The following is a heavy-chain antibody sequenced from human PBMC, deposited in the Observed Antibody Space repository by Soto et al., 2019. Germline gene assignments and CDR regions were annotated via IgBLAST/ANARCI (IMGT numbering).Heavy chain of an antibody. CDR2: IYYSGST. J-gene: IGHJ6*02. CDR3: ARDATYSSRWYYYGMDV. Sequence: SETLSLTCTVSGGSISSYYWSWIRQPPGKGLEWIGYIYYSGSTNYNPSLKSRVTISVDTSKNQFSLKLSSVTAADTAVYYCARDATYSSRWYYYGMDVWGQGTKVTVSS. D-gene: IGHD6-13*01. V-gene: IGHV4-59*01. CDR1: GGSISSYY.